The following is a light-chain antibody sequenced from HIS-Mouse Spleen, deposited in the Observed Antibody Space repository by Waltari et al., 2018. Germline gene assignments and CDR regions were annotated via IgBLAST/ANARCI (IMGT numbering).Light chain of an antibody. CDR2: DVS. J-gene: IGLJ1*01. CDR1: SSDVGGYNL. V-gene: IGLV2-14*03. Sequence: QSALTQPASVSGSPGQAITIPCTGTSSDVGGYNLVYWYQQHPGKAPKLMIYDVSNRPSGVSNRFSGSKSGNTASLTISGLQAEDEADYYCSSYTSSSTYVFGTGTKVTVL. CDR3: SSYTSSSTYV.